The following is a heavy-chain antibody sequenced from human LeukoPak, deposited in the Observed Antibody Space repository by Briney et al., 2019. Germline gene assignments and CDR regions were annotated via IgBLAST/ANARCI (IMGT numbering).Heavy chain of an antibody. D-gene: IGHD2-21*01. CDR1: GYTFTSYD. Sequence: GASVKVSCKASGYTFTSYDINWVRQATGQELEWMGWMNPNSGNTGSAQKFQGRLTMTRNTSISTAYMELSSLRSEDTAVYYCARRSQAGGTVIGYWGQGTLVTVSS. V-gene: IGHV1-8*01. CDR2: MNPNSGNT. J-gene: IGHJ4*02. CDR3: ARRSQAGGTVIGY.